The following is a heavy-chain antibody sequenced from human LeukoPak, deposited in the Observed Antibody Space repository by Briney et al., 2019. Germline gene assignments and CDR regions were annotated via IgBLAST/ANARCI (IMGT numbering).Heavy chain of an antibody. J-gene: IGHJ6*03. V-gene: IGHV3-53*01. CDR3: AKGASYSSSSYYMDV. CDR2: IYSGGST. Sequence: PGGSLRLSCAASGLTVSKNYMSWVRQAPGKGLESVSVIYSGGSTYYADSVKGRFTISRDNSKNTLYLQMNSLRAEDTAVYYCAKGASYSSSSYYMDVWGKGTTVTVSS. CDR1: GLTVSKNY. D-gene: IGHD6-6*01.